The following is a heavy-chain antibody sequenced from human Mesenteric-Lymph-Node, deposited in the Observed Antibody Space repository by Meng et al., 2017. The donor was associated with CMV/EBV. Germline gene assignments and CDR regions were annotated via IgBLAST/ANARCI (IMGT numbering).Heavy chain of an antibody. D-gene: IGHD2-2*01. J-gene: IGHJ5*02. CDR2: MNPNSGNA. CDR3: AREGCTGASCYGFWLDP. Sequence: YTFTSHDINWVRQATGQGLEWMGWMNPNSGNAGYAQKFQGRVTMTRNTSISTAYMELSSLESEDTAVYYCAREGCTGASCYGFWLDPWGQGTLVTVSS. V-gene: IGHV1-8*01. CDR1: YTFTSHD.